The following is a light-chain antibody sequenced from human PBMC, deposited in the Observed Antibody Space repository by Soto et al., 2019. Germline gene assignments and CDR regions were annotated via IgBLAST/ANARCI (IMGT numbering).Light chain of an antibody. CDR1: SSNIGTNA. CDR3: AVWDDSLNGGV. CDR2: SND. Sequence: QSVVTQPPSASGTPGQRVTISCSGSSSNIGTNAVNWCQQLPGTAPRLLIYSNDQRPPGVPDRFSGSKSGTSASLGISGLQSEDEAAYFCAVWDDSLNGGVFGGGTKLTVL. V-gene: IGLV1-44*01. J-gene: IGLJ3*02.